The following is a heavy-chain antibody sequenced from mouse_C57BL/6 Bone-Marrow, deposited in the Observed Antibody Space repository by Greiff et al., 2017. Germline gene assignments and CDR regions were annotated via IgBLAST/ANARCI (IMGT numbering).Heavy chain of an antibody. V-gene: IGHV1-61*01. J-gene: IGHJ3*01. D-gene: IGHD1-1*01. CDR2: IYPSDSET. CDR3: AREYYGSSWFAY. Sequence: QVHVKQPGAELVRPGSSVKLSCKASGYTFTSYWMDWVKQRPGQGLEWIGNIYPSDSETHYNQKFKDKATLTVDKSSSTAYMQLSSLTSEDSAVYDCAREYYGSSWFAYWGQGTLVTVSA. CDR1: GYTFTSYW.